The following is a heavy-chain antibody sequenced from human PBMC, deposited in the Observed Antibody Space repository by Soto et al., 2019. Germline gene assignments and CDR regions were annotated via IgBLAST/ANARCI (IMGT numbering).Heavy chain of an antibody. J-gene: IGHJ4*02. CDR1: GNTLSSYT. V-gene: IGHV1-69*01. CDR2: IIPILGTT. CDR3: GRGYQPMLPFDY. D-gene: IGHD2-2*01. Sequence: QVQLVQSGADVKKPGSSVKVSCKASGNTLSSYTFTWVRQAPGKGFELLGGIIPILGTTDYAQKFQGRVTITADESTTTVYMELSGLTSEDTAMYCCGRGYQPMLPFDYWGQGTLVTVSS.